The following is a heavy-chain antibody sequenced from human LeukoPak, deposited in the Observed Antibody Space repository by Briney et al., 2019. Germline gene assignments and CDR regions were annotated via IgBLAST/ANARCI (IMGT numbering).Heavy chain of an antibody. Sequence: ASVKVSCKASGYTFTGYYMHWVRQAPGQGLEWMGWINPNSGETIYAQKFQGRVTMTEDTSTDTAYMELSSLRSEDTAVYYCATGPYYYDSSGYYYELGYWGQGTLVTVSS. CDR2: INPNSGET. CDR3: ATGPYYYDSSGYYYELGY. V-gene: IGHV1-2*02. D-gene: IGHD3-22*01. CDR1: GYTFTGYY. J-gene: IGHJ4*02.